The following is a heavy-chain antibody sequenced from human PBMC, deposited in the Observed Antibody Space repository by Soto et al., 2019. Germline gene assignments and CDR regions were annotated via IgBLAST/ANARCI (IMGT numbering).Heavy chain of an antibody. CDR2: INHSGST. Sequence: PSETLSLTCAVYGGSFSGYYWSWIRQPPGKGLEWIGEINHSGSTNYNPSLKSRVTISVDTSKNQFSLKLSSVTAADTAVYYCARGGVRAKAGWDYYYGMDVWGQGTTVTVSS. CDR3: ARGGVRAKAGWDYYYGMDV. D-gene: IGHD6-19*01. J-gene: IGHJ6*02. CDR1: GGSFSGYY. V-gene: IGHV4-34*01.